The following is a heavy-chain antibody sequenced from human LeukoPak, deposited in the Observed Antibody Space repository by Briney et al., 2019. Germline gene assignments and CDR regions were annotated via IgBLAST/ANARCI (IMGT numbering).Heavy chain of an antibody. Sequence: PSETLSLTCTVPGYSISGGYYWGWIRRSPEKGLEWIATIFHSGSIYYNPSLKSRVTLSVDTSKNQFSLKLNSVSAADTAVYYCARMGISYYYDSTTYYPIAFDVWGQGTMVTVPS. J-gene: IGHJ3*01. CDR3: ARMGISYYYDSTTYYPIAFDV. D-gene: IGHD3-22*01. V-gene: IGHV4-38-2*02. CDR1: GYSISGGYY. CDR2: IFHSGSI.